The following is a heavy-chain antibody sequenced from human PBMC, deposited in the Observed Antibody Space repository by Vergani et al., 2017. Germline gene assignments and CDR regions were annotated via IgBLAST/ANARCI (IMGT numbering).Heavy chain of an antibody. D-gene: IGHD3-22*01. V-gene: IGHV3-11*06. CDR1: GFTFSDYY. CDR2: ISSSSSYT. J-gene: IGHJ4*02. Sequence: QVQLVESGGGLVKPGGSLRLSCAASGFTFSDYYMSWIRQAPGKGLEWVSYISSSSSYTNYADSVKGRFTISRDNAKNSLYLQMNSLRAEDTAVYYCAXDSSYYYDSSGYYGFDYWGQGTLVTVSS. CDR3: AXDSSYYYDSSGYYGFDY.